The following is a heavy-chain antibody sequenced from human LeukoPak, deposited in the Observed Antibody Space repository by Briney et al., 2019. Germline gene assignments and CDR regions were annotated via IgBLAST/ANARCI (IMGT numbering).Heavy chain of an antibody. CDR2: IYYSGIT. V-gene: IGHV4-39*02. CDR1: GGSLSSSSHY. J-gene: IGHJ3*02. D-gene: IGHD6-19*01. Sequence: SETLSLTCTVSGGSLSSSSHYWGWIRQPPGKGLEWIGSIYYSGITYYNPSLRSRVTISVDTSKNQFSLKLSSVTAADTAVYYCARDPQSSGWYEGDAFDIWGQGTMVTVSS. CDR3: ARDPQSSGWYEGDAFDI.